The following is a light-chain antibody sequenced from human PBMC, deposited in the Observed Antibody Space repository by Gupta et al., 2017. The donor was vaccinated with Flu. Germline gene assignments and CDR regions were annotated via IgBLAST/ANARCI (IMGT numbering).Light chain of an antibody. CDR3: QQSYSIPYT. Sequence: IQLTQSPSSLSASVGDRVTITCRASQSISSYLNSYQQKPGKAPKLLIYAASSLQSGVPSRFSGSGSGTDFTLTISSLQPEDFATYYCQQSYSIPYTFGQGTKLEIK. J-gene: IGKJ2*01. CDR1: QSISSY. V-gene: IGKV1-39*01. CDR2: AAS.